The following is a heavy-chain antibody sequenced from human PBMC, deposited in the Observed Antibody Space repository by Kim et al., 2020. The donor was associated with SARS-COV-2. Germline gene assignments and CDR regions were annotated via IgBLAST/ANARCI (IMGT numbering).Heavy chain of an antibody. J-gene: IGHJ4*02. CDR3: AKDPDSGSYFDY. D-gene: IGHD1-26*01. V-gene: IGHV3-30*02. Sequence: YYADSVQGRFTISRDNSTNTRYLQMNSLRAEDTAVYYCAKDPDSGSYFDYWGQGTLVTVSS.